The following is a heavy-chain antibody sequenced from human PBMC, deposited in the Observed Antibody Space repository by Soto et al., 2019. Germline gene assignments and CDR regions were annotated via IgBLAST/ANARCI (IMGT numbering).Heavy chain of an antibody. V-gene: IGHV3-23*01. CDR2: ISGSGYT. CDR1: GSTFSSYA. CDR3: AKNQGTMVSPWFDP. D-gene: IGHD3-10*01. Sequence: PGGSLRLSCAASGSTFSSYAMTWVRQAPGKGLEWVSGISGSGYTYYADSEKGRFTISRDNSKNTLYLQMNSLRAEDTAVYYCAKNQGTMVSPWFDPWGQGTLVTVSS. J-gene: IGHJ5*02.